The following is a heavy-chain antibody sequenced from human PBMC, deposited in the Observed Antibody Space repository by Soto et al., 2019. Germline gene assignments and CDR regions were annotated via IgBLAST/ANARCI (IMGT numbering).Heavy chain of an antibody. D-gene: IGHD5-12*01. Sequence: GGSLRLSCTASGFTFSNYTIHWVRQAPGKGLEWVAVISYDGSNKYYADSVKGRFTISRDNSKNTLYLQMNSLRAEDTAVYYCARDHHRYSGYDYVDYWGQGNLVTVSS. J-gene: IGHJ4*02. CDR1: GFTFSNYT. CDR2: ISYDGSNK. CDR3: ARDHHRYSGYDYVDY. V-gene: IGHV3-30*04.